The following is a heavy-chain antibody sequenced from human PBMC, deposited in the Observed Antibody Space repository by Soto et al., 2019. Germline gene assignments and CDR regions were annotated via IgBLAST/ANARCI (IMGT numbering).Heavy chain of an antibody. D-gene: IGHD3-22*01. J-gene: IGHJ4*02. CDR3: AKALNYYDSSGYDY. CDR1: GFTVSDS. Sequence: GGSLRLSCSVAGFTVSDSMSRVRQAPGKGLEWVAVISYDGSNKYYADSVKGRFTISRDNSKNTLYLQMNSLRAEDTAVYYCAKALNYYDSSGYDYWGQGTLVTVSS. V-gene: IGHV3-30*18. CDR2: ISYDGSNK.